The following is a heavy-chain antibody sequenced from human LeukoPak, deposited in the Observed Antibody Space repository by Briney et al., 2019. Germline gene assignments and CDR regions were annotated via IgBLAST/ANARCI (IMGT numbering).Heavy chain of an antibody. CDR2: IYTSGST. D-gene: IGHD6-6*01. J-gene: IGHJ4*02. CDR1: GGSISSYY. CDR3: ARHSRESPIHSSSAHFDY. Sequence: PSETLSLTCTVSGGSISSYYWSWIRQPPGKGLEWIGYIYTSGSTNYNPSLKSRVTISVDTSKNQFSLKLSPVTAADTAVYYCARHSRESPIHSSSAHFDYWGQGTLVTVSS. V-gene: IGHV4-4*09.